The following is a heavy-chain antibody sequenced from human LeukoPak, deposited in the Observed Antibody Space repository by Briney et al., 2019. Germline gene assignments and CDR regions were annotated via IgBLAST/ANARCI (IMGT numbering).Heavy chain of an antibody. CDR3: ARAGGYYGSGSYTPYYFDY. J-gene: IGHJ4*02. CDR1: GGSISSYY. Sequence: SETLSLTCTVSGGSISSYYWSWIRQPAGKGLEWIGYIYYSGRTYYNPSLKSRVTISLDTSKNQFSLKLSSVTAADTAVYYCARAGGYYGSGSYTPYYFDYWGQGTLVTVSS. CDR2: IYYSGRT. V-gene: IGHV4-59*06. D-gene: IGHD3-10*01.